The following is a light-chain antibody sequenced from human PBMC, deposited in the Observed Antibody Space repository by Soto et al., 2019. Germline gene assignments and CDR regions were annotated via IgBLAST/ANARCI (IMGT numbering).Light chain of an antibody. CDR1: QSVASW. J-gene: IGKJ1*01. V-gene: IGKV1-5*01. CDR3: QQYHSSPWT. Sequence: DIQMTQSPSTLSASVGDRVTITCRASQSVASWLAWYQQKPGKAPKLLIFQASSLESGVPSRFSGSGSGTEFTLTLSGLQPDDFATYYCQQYHSSPWTFDQGTKVDI. CDR2: QAS.